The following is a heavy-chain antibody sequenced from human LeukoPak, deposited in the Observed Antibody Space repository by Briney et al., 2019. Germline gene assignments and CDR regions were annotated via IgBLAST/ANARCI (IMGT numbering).Heavy chain of an antibody. CDR1: GFTFSSYE. CDR2: ISSSGSTI. Sequence: GGSLRLSCAASGFTFSSYEMNWVRQAPGKGLEWVSYISSSGSTIYYADSVKGRFTISRDNAKNSLYLQMNMMTAEDTAVYYCAELGITMIGGVWGKGTTVTISS. J-gene: IGHJ6*04. CDR3: AELGITMIGGV. D-gene: IGHD3-10*02. V-gene: IGHV3-48*03.